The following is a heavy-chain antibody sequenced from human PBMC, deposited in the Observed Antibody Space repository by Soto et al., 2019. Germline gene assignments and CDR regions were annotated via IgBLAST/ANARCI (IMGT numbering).Heavy chain of an antibody. D-gene: IGHD2-21*01. CDR1: LFTFSSYG. Sequence: SLRHSCSASLFTFSSYGMHWVRQAPGRGLEWAAVISYDGSNKYYADSVKGRFTISRENSKNTLYLQMNSLTTEDTAVYYCARGRIPSYYFEYWGQGTLVTVSS. V-gene: IGHV3-30*03. J-gene: IGHJ4*02. CDR2: ISYDGSNK. CDR3: ARGRIPSYYFEY.